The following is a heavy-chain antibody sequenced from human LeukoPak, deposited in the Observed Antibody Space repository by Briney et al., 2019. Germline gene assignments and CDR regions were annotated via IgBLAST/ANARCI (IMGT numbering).Heavy chain of an antibody. CDR1: GFTFSSYA. Sequence: PGGSLRLSCAASGFTFSSYAMHWVRQTPGKGLEWVAVISYDGSNKYYADSVKGRFTISRDNSKNTLYLQMNSLRAEDTAVYCCARGYSYGSAYFDYWGQGTLVTVSS. V-gene: IGHV3-30-3*01. CDR3: ARGYSYGSAYFDY. D-gene: IGHD5-18*01. J-gene: IGHJ4*02. CDR2: ISYDGSNK.